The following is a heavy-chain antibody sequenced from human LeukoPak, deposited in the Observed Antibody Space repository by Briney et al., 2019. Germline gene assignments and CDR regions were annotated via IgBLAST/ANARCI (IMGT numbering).Heavy chain of an antibody. Sequence: GGSLRLSCAASGFTFSSYEMNWVRHAPGKGLEWVSYISSSGSTIYYADSVKGRFTISRDNAKNSLYLQMNSLRAEDTAVYYCARSTRYFDWLFHYYYYMDVWGKGTTVTISS. D-gene: IGHD3-9*01. J-gene: IGHJ6*03. CDR3: ARSTRYFDWLFHYYYYMDV. CDR2: ISSSGSTI. V-gene: IGHV3-48*03. CDR1: GFTFSSYE.